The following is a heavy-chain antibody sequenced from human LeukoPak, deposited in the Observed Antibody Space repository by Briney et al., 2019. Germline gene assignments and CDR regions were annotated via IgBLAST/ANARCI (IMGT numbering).Heavy chain of an antibody. J-gene: IGHJ3*02. CDR2: IIPIFGTA. V-gene: IGHV1-69*13. D-gene: IGHD2-21*01. Sequence: ASVKVSCKASGGTFSSYAISWVRQAPGRGLEWMGGIIPIFGTANYAQKFQGRVTITADESTSTAYMELSSLRSEDTAVYYCARYVVDGTDAFDIWGQGTMVTVSS. CDR3: ARYVVDGTDAFDI. CDR1: GGTFSSYA.